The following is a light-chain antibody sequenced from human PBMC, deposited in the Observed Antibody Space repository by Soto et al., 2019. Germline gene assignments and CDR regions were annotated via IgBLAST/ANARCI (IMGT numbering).Light chain of an antibody. V-gene: IGKV1-39*01. J-gene: IGKJ5*01. Sequence: DIQMTQSPSSLSASVTDKVTITCRASQSISTYLNWYQQKPGQAPQLLIYSASNLQSGVPSRFSGIVSGTEFTLTISSLQPEDFAAYYCQQSYTTPVTFGQGTRLEIK. CDR3: QQSYTTPVT. CDR1: QSISTY. CDR2: SAS.